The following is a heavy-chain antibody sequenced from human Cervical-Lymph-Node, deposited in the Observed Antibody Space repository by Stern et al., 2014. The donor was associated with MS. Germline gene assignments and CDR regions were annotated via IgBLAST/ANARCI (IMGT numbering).Heavy chain of an antibody. V-gene: IGHV3-23*04. CDR3: AKEHPRHSYACD. Sequence: EVQLVESGGGLVQPGGSLRLSCAASGFAFSSYAMSWVRQAPGKGLEWVSAISDTGGDTYYADSVKGRFTISRDNSKNTLYLQMSSLRAEDTAVYYCAKEHPRHSYACDWGQGTLVTVSS. CDR2: ISDTGGDT. J-gene: IGHJ4*02. CDR1: GFAFSSYA. D-gene: IGHD3-16*01.